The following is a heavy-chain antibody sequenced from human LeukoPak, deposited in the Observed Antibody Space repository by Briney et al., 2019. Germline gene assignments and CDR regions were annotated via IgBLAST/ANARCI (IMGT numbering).Heavy chain of an antibody. J-gene: IGHJ4*02. CDR2: ISGSGGST. CDR3: ARRPPDYYDSSGYYYFDY. V-gene: IGHV3-23*01. D-gene: IGHD3-22*01. CDR1: GFTFSSYG. Sequence: PGGSLRLSCAASGFTFSSYGMSWVRQAPGKGLEWVSAISGSGGSTYYADSVKGRFTISRDNSKNTLYLQMNSLRAEDTAVYYCARRPPDYYDSSGYYYFDYWGQGTLVTVSS.